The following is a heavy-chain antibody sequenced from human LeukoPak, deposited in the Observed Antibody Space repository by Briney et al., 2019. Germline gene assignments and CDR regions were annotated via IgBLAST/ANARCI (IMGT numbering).Heavy chain of an antibody. CDR3: ARDRAVAGTGFYFDY. CDR2: ISYDGSNK. J-gene: IGHJ4*02. CDR1: GFTFSSYG. D-gene: IGHD6-19*01. V-gene: IGHV3-30*03. Sequence: GGSLRLSCAASGFTFSSYGMHWVRQAPGKGLEWVAVISYDGSNKYYADSVKGRFTISRDNSKNTLYLQMNSLRAEDTAVYYCARDRAVAGTGFYFDYWGQGTLVTVSS.